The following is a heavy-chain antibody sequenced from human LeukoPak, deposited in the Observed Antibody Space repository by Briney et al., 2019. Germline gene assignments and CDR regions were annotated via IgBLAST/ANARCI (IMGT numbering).Heavy chain of an antibody. D-gene: IGHD3-10*01. CDR1: GGSISSYY. CDR2: IYTSGST. Sequence: SETLSLTCTVSGGSISSYYWSWIRQPAGKGLEWIGRIYTSGSTNYNPSLKSRVTMSVDTSKNQFSLKLSSVTAADTAVYYCTRHGRVGEINYYMDVWGKGTTVTVSS. V-gene: IGHV4-4*07. CDR3: TRHGRVGEINYYMDV. J-gene: IGHJ6*03.